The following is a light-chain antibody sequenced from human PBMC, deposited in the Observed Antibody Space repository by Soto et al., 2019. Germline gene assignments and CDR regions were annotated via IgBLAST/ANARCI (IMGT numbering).Light chain of an antibody. CDR1: QSVSSTY. Sequence: EIVLTQSPGTLSLSPGERATLSCRASQSVSSTYIAWYQQNPGQAPRLLIYGASSRATGIPDMFSGSGSGTDFTLTISRLEPEDFAVYFCQQYGRSPPFTFGQGTKVEIK. V-gene: IGKV3-20*01. CDR2: GAS. CDR3: QQYGRSPPFT. J-gene: IGKJ2*01.